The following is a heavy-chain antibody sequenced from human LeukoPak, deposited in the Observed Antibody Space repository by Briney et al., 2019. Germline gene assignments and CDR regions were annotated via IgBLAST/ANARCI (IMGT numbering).Heavy chain of an antibody. D-gene: IGHD5-12*01. CDR3: AGSGYSGYGGEDY. CDR1: GGSFSGYY. V-gene: IGHV4-34*01. CDR2: INHSGST. J-gene: IGHJ4*02. Sequence: PSETLSLTCAVYGGSFSGYYWSWIRQPPGRGLEWIGEINHSGSTNYNPSLKSRVTISVDTSKNQFSLKLSSVTAADTAVYYCAGSGYSGYGGEDYWGQGTLVTVSS.